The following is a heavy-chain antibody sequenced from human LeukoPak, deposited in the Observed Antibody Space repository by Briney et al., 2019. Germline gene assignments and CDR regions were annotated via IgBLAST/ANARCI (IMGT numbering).Heavy chain of an antibody. CDR1: GGTFSSYA. CDR3: ARDGYLRPVEPYGY. Sequence: GASVKVSCKASGGTFSSYAISWVRQAPGQGLEWMGRIIPILGIANYAQKFQGRVTITADKPTSTAYMEPSTLRSEDTAVYHCARDGYLRPVEPYGYWGQGTLVTVSS. V-gene: IGHV1-69*04. J-gene: IGHJ4*02. CDR2: IIPILGIA. D-gene: IGHD1-1*01.